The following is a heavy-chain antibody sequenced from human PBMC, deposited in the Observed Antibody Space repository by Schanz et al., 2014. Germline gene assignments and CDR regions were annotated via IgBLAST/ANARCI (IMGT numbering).Heavy chain of an antibody. D-gene: IGHD5-12*01. J-gene: IGHJ6*02. Sequence: EVQLVESGGGLIQPVGSLRLSCAVSGFTVNTNYMSWVRQAPGKGLEWISSMYINSGSTQYADSVKGRFTISRDNSKNTLYLQMNSLRAEDTAVYYCARDRWLRLRSYSYSGMDVWGQGTTVTVSS. CDR2: MYINSGST. V-gene: IGHV3-53*01. CDR3: ARDRWLRLRSYSYSGMDV. CDR1: GFTVNTNY.